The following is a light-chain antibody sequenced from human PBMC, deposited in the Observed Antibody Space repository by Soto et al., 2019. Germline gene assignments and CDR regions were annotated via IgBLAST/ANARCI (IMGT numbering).Light chain of an antibody. Sequence: IQMTQSPSSLSASVRDRVTITCRASQDIGNDLAWYQQKPGKVPKLLIYAASTLQSGVPSRFSGSGSGTDFTLTISSLQPEDVATYYCQKYNSAPRTFGQGTKVDIK. CDR3: QKYNSAPRT. CDR2: AAS. J-gene: IGKJ1*01. CDR1: QDIGND. V-gene: IGKV1-27*01.